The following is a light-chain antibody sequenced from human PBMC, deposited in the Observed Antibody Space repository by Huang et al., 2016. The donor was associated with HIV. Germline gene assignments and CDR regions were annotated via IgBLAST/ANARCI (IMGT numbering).Light chain of an antibody. J-gene: IGKJ2*02. V-gene: IGKV2-28*01. CDR1: QHVLHCDVYNY. CDR3: MQSLQSPRT. Sequence: VMTQSPLPLPVTPGGPASISCRSSQHVLHCDVYNYLDLYLQKPGQSPQRLIYLGSNWAWWVPDRCSGSGSGTDFTLTISRGEAEDVGIYYCMQSLQSPRTFGQGTKLQIK. CDR2: LGS.